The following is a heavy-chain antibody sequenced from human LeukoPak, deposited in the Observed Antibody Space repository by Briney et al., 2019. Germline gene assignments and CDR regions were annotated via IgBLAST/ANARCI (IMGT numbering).Heavy chain of an antibody. CDR1: GFTFSSYW. CDR2: IKGDGTGT. J-gene: IGHJ4*02. D-gene: IGHD6-19*01. CDR3: VSGYSSAYYASGADY. V-gene: IGHV3-74*01. Sequence: PGGSLRLSCAASGFTFSSYWMHWVRQASGKGLVWVSRIKGDGTGTSYADSVKGRFTISRDNAKNTLYLQMNSLTDEDTAMYYCVSGYSSAYYASGADYWGQGTLVTVSS.